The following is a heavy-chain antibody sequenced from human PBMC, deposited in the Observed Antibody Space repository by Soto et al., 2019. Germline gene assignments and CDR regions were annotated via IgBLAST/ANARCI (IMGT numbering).Heavy chain of an antibody. J-gene: IGHJ5*01. V-gene: IGHV1-18*04. CDR1: GYTFTNYG. Sequence: ASVKVSCKASGYTFTNYGISWVRQAPGQGLEWMGWINPYNGNTNYAQKLQGRLTVTTDTSTSTVYMELRSLRSDDTAMYYCARFTSASANGEWFASWGQGTLVTVSS. CDR3: ARFTSASANGEWFAS. CDR2: INPYNGNT. D-gene: IGHD3-10*01.